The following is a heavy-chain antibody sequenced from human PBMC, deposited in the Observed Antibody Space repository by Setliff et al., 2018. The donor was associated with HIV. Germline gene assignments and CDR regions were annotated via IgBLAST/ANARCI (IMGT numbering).Heavy chain of an antibody. Sequence: PGGSLRLSCAASGFTFSSYSMNWVRQAPGKGLEWVSSISSSSSYIYYADSVKGRFTISRDNAKNSLYLQMNSLRAEHTAVYYCARRYSSSSTGFDYWGQGTLVTVSS. CDR1: GFTFSSYS. CDR2: ISSSSSYI. V-gene: IGHV3-21*01. CDR3: ARRYSSSSTGFDY. J-gene: IGHJ4*02. D-gene: IGHD6-6*01.